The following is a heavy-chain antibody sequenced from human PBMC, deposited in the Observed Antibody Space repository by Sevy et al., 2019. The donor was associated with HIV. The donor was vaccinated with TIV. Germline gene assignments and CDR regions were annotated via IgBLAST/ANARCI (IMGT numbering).Heavy chain of an antibody. J-gene: IGHJ6*02. D-gene: IGHD6-13*01. Sequence: APVKVSCKASGGTFSSYAISWVGQAPGQGLEWMGGIIPIFGTANYAQKFQGRVTITADESTSTAYMELSSLRSEDSAVYYCARAPIAGDYYYGMDVWGQGTRVTVSS. CDR1: GGTFSSYA. V-gene: IGHV1-69*13. CDR3: ARAPIAGDYYYGMDV. CDR2: IIPIFGTA.